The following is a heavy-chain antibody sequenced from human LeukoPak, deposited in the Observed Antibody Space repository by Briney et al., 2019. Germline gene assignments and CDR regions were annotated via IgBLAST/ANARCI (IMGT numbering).Heavy chain of an antibody. Sequence: SETLSLTCAVSGGSISSSNWWSWVRQPPGKGLEWIGEIYHNGSTNYNPSLKSRVTISVDKSKNQFSLKLSSVTAADTAVYYCARVVPSGYDFDYWGQGTLVTVSS. CDR2: IYHNGST. D-gene: IGHD5-12*01. CDR3: ARVVPSGYDFDY. V-gene: IGHV4-4*02. J-gene: IGHJ4*02. CDR1: GGSISSSNW.